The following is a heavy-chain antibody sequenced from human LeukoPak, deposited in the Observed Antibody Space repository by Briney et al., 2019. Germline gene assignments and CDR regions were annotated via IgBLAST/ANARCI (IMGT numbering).Heavy chain of an antibody. Sequence: PGGSLRLSCTASGFTFGDYAMSWFRQAPGKGLEWVGFIRSKAYGGTTEYAASVKGRFTISRDDSKSIAYLQMNSLKTEDTAVYYCTTLGFGELSSHYYYYMDVWGKGTTVTVSS. CDR1: GFTFGDYA. CDR3: TTLGFGELSSHYYYYMDV. D-gene: IGHD3-10*01. CDR2: IRSKAYGGTT. V-gene: IGHV3-49*03. J-gene: IGHJ6*03.